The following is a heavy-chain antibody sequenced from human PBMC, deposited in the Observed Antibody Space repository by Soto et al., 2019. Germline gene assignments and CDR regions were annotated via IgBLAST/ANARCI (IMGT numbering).Heavy chain of an antibody. CDR2: IIPIFGTA. Sequence: QVQLVQSGAEVKKPGSSVKVSCKASGGTFSRYAISWVRQAPGQGLEWMGGIIPIFGTANYEQKFQGRVTITADESTSTAYMELSSLRSEDTAVYYCARPIQYYYASSGQSAWFDPWGQGTLVTVSS. V-gene: IGHV1-69*12. D-gene: IGHD3-22*01. J-gene: IGHJ5*02. CDR3: ARPIQYYYASSGQSAWFDP. CDR1: GGTFSRYA.